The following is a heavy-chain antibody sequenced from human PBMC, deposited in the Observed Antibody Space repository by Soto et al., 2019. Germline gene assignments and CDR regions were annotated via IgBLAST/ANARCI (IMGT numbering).Heavy chain of an antibody. V-gene: IGHV4-59*01. CDR3: ASQYYYDSSGCQTFDY. CDR1: GGSISSYY. D-gene: IGHD3-22*01. CDR2: IYYGGGT. J-gene: IGHJ4*02. Sequence: SETLSLTCTVSGGSISSYYWSWIRQPPGKGLEWIGDIYYGGGTNYNPSLKSRVTISVDTSKNQFSLKLSSVTAADTAVYYCASQYYYDSSGCQTFDYWGQGTQVTVSS.